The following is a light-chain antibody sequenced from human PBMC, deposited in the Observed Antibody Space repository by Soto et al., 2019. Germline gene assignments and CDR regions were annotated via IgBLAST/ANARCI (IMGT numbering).Light chain of an antibody. CDR2: DVT. CDR1: SSDVGAYNY. Sequence: QSVLTQPASVSGSPGQSITISCTGTSSDVGAYNYVSWYQHHPGKAPKLMVFDVTNRPSGVSNRFSGSKSGNTASLTISGLQAEDEADYYCSSYTSSSTLLVFGTGTKVTVL. J-gene: IGLJ1*01. V-gene: IGLV2-14*03. CDR3: SSYTSSSTLLV.